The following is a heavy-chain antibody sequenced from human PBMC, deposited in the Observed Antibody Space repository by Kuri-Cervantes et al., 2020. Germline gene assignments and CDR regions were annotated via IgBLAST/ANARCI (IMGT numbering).Heavy chain of an antibody. CDR2: ISWNSGSI. CDR1: GFTFDDYA. J-gene: IGHJ4*02. V-gene: IGHV3-9*01. Sequence: SLKISCAASGFTFDDYAMHWVRQAPGKGLEWVSGISWNSGSIGYVDSVKGRFTISRDNAKNSLFLQMNSLRAEDTAVYYCARDTSGYDCWGQGTLVTVSS. CDR3: ARDTSGYDC. D-gene: IGHD3-22*01.